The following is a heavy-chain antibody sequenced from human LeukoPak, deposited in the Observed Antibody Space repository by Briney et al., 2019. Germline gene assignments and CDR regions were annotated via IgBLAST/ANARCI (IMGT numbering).Heavy chain of an antibody. V-gene: IGHV3-30*04. CDR2: ISYDGSNK. CDR1: GFTFSSYA. CDR3: ARGIQLWLTYFDY. J-gene: IGHJ4*02. D-gene: IGHD5-18*01. Sequence: GRSLRLSCAASGFTFSSYAMHWVRQAPGKGLEWAAVISYDGSNKYYADSVKGRFTISRDNSKNTLYLQMNSLRAEDTAVYYCARGIQLWLTYFDYWGQGTLVTVSS.